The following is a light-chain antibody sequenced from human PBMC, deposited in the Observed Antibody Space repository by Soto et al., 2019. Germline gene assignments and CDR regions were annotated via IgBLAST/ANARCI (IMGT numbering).Light chain of an antibody. Sequence: EIVMTQSPATLSVSPGERATLPCRASQSVSSYLAWYQQKPGQAPRLLIYSASTRATGIPARFSGSGSGTEFILTISSLQSEDFAVYYCQQYSKWPLTFGGGTKV. CDR2: SAS. CDR1: QSVSSY. J-gene: IGKJ4*01. CDR3: QQYSKWPLT. V-gene: IGKV3-15*01.